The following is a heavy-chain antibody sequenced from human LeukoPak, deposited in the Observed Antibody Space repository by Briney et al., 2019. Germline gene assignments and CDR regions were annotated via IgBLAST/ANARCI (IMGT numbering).Heavy chain of an antibody. CDR2: VNSDGSET. V-gene: IGHV3-74*01. J-gene: IGHJ4*02. Sequence: PGGSLRLSCAASGFTFNKYWMHWVRQAPGTGLMSVFRVNSDGSETSYADSVKGRFTISRDNAKNTLHLQMNSLRAEDTAVYYCARGRGTSSYFEYWGQGILVTVSS. CDR1: GFTFNKYW. D-gene: IGHD2-2*01. CDR3: ARGRGTSSYFEY.